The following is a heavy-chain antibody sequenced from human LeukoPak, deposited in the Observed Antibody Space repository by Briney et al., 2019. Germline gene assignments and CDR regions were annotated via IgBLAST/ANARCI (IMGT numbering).Heavy chain of an antibody. CDR3: ARHSPYYDDSSGYYYHPDY. CDR2: IFYSGST. CDR1: GGSISSGSYY. V-gene: IGHV4-39*01. D-gene: IGHD3-22*01. Sequence: SETLSLTCTVSGGSISSGSYYWSWIRQPAGKGLEWIGSIFYSGSTYYNLSLKSRLTISVDTSKNEFSLKLSSVTAADTAVYYCARHSPYYDDSSGYYYHPDYWGQGTLVTVSS. J-gene: IGHJ4*02.